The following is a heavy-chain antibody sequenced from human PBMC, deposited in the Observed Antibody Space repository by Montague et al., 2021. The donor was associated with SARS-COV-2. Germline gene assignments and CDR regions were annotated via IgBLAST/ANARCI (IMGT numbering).Heavy chain of an antibody. CDR2: ISSSSSYI. V-gene: IGHV3-21*01. J-gene: IGHJ6*02. CDR3: ARAAVRGVIEHIYGMDV. D-gene: IGHD3-10*01. Sequence: SLRLSCAASGLTFSSYRMNWVRQAPGKGLEWVSSISSSSSYIYYADSVKGRFTISRDNAKNSLYLQMNSLRAEDTAVYYCARAAVRGVIEHIYGMDVWGQGTTVIVSS. CDR1: GLTFSSYR.